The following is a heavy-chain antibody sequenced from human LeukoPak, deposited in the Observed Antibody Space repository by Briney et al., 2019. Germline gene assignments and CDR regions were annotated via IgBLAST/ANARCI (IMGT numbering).Heavy chain of an antibody. CDR1: GYSFTSYW. J-gene: IGHJ4*02. CDR3: AALGPYCGGDCYSGLDY. D-gene: IGHD2-21*01. Sequence: GESLKISCKDSGYSFTSYWIGWVRQMPGKGLEWMGIIYPGDSDTRYSPSFQGQVTISADKSISTAYLQWSSLKASDTAMYYCAALGPYCGGDCYSGLDYWGQGTLVTVSS. CDR2: IYPGDSDT. V-gene: IGHV5-51*01.